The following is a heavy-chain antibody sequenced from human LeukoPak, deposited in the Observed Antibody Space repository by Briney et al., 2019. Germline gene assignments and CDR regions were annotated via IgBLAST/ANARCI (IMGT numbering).Heavy chain of an antibody. V-gene: IGHV3-43*02. Sequence: GGSLRLSCAASGFRFEAYAMHWVRQVPGKGLEWVSHLNKDGDRTYYADSVKGRFTISRDNSKNSLYLQINSLRSEDTALYYCGTWAFSFGLDVWGQGITVTVSS. CDR2: LNKDGDRT. CDR1: GFRFEAYA. J-gene: IGHJ6*02. CDR3: GTWAFSFGLDV. D-gene: IGHD1-26*01.